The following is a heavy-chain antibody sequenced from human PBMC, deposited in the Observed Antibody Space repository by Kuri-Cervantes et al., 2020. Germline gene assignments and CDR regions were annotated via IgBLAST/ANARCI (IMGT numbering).Heavy chain of an antibody. CDR1: GGSISSYY. CDR2: IYYSGST. Sequence: SETLSLTCTVSGGSISSYYWCWIRQPPGKGLEWIGYIYYSGSTNYNPSLKGRVTISVDTSKNQFSLKLSSVTAADTAVYYCASGYCSGGSCMKPRANWYFDLWGRGTLVTVSS. V-gene: IGHV4-59*13. D-gene: IGHD2-15*01. CDR3: ASGYCSGGSCMKPRANWYFDL. J-gene: IGHJ2*01.